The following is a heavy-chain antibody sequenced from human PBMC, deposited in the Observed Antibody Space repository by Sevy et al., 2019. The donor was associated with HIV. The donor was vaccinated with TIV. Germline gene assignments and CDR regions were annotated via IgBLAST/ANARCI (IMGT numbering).Heavy chain of an antibody. CDR3: ARENIAVAGIGYYFDH. D-gene: IGHD6-19*01. CDR2: IWYDGSNK. V-gene: IGHV3-33*08. J-gene: IGHJ4*02. Sequence: GGSLRLSCAGSGFTFSTYAMHWVRQAPGKGLEWVAVIWYDGSNKEYVDSVKGRFTISRDNSKDTLYLQMNSLRAEDTAVYYCARENIAVAGIGYYFDHWGQGTLVTVSS. CDR1: GFTFSTYA.